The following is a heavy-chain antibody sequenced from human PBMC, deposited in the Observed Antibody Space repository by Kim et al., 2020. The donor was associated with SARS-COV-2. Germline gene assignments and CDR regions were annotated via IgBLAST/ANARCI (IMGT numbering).Heavy chain of an antibody. Sequence: SVKGRFTISRDDSKSIAYLKMNSLKTEDTAVYYCTRDRRDGYNYETFFDYWGQGTLVTVSS. CDR3: TRDRRDGYNYETFFDY. V-gene: IGHV3-49*02. J-gene: IGHJ4*02. D-gene: IGHD5-12*01.